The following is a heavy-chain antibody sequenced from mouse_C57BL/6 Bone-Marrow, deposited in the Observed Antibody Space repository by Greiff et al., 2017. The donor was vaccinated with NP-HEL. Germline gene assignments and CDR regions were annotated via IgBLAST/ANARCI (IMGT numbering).Heavy chain of an antibody. J-gene: IGHJ4*01. CDR1: GYTFTSYW. D-gene: IGHD2-3*01. CDR2: INPSNGGT. Sequence: QLQQPGTELVKPGASVKLSCKASGYTFTSYWMHWVKQRPGQGLEWIGNINPSNGGTNYNEKFKSKATLTVDKSSSTAYMQLSSLTSEDSAVYYCARGRWFHYYAMGYWGQGTSVTVSS. CDR3: ARGRWFHYYAMGY. V-gene: IGHV1-53*01.